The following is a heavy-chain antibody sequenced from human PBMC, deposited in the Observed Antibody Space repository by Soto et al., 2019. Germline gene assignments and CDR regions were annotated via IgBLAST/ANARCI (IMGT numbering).Heavy chain of an antibody. J-gene: IGHJ6*02. CDR3: ARRVLRFLEWYTHYGMDV. D-gene: IGHD3-3*01. Sequence: SETLSLTCTVSGGSISSSSYYWGWIRQPPGKGLEWIGSIYYSGSTYYNPSLKSRVTISVDTSKNQFSLKLSSVTAADTAVYYCARRVLRFLEWYTHYGMDVWGQGTTVTVSS. CDR2: IYYSGST. V-gene: IGHV4-39*01. CDR1: GGSISSSSYY.